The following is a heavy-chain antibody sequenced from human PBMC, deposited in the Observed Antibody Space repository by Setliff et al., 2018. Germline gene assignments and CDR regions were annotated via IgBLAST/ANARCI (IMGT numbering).Heavy chain of an antibody. CDR3: ARVGEYRFLEWFMNYYYNYMDA. CDR1: GLTLSHYW. Sequence: GESLKISCEGSGLTLSHYWMHWVSQVPGKGLVWVSRINNDGSSGDYADSVKGRFTISRDNAKNTVYLQMNSLRAEDTAVYYCARVGEYRFLEWFMNYYYNYMDAWGKGTTVTVSS. CDR2: INNDGSSG. D-gene: IGHD3-3*01. J-gene: IGHJ6*03. V-gene: IGHV3-74*01.